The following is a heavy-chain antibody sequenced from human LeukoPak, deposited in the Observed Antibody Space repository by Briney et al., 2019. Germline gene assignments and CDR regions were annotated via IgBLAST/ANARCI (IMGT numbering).Heavy chain of an antibody. D-gene: IGHD3-3*01. CDR3: GKTYYDFWSGYSHRNYYYYYMDV. CDR1: GYTFTSYY. Sequence: GASVKVSCRASGYTFTSYYMHWVRHAPGQGLEWMGIINPSGGSTSYAQKFQGRVTMTRDTSTSTVYMELSSLRSEDTAVYYCGKTYYDFWSGYSHRNYYYYYMDVWGKGTTVTVSS. CDR2: INPSGGST. J-gene: IGHJ6*03. V-gene: IGHV1-46*03.